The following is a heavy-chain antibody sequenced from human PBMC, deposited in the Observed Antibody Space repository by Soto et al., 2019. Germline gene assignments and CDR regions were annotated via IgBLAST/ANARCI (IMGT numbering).Heavy chain of an antibody. CDR2: ISAYNGNT. V-gene: IGHV1-18*01. CDR3: ARVPLNIVAMNDAFDI. Sequence: QVQLVQSGAEVKKPGASVKVSCKASGYTFTSYGISWVRQAPGQGLEWMGWISAYNGNTNYAQKLQGRVTMTTDTSTRTAYMELMSLRSDDTAVYDCARVPLNIVAMNDAFDIWGQGPMVTVSS. CDR1: GYTFTSYG. J-gene: IGHJ3*02. D-gene: IGHD5-12*01.